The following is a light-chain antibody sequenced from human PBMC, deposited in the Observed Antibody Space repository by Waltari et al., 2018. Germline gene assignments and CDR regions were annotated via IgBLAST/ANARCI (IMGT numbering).Light chain of an antibody. Sequence: DVVMTQSPLSLPVTLGQPASISCTSSQSLVHSDGNTYLNWFQQRPGQSPRRLIYKVSNRDSGVPDRFSGSGSGTDFILKITRVEAEDVGVYYCMQGTHWPPITFGQGTRLEIK. V-gene: IGKV2-30*02. CDR1: QSLVHSDGNTY. CDR2: KVS. J-gene: IGKJ5*01. CDR3: MQGTHWPPIT.